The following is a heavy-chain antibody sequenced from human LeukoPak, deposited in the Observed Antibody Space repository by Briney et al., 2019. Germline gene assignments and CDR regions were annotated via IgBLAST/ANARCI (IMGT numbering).Heavy chain of an antibody. Sequence: GRSLRLSCAASGFTFTNYWMIWVSQAPGKGLEWGANITEDGSKKYYVGSVEGRHTISRDNDKNSVFLQMNSLRAEDTAMYYCASSSYSNSSSWGQGTLVTVSS. D-gene: IGHD6-6*01. CDR1: GFTFTNYW. J-gene: IGHJ5*02. CDR2: ITEDGSKK. CDR3: ASSSYSNSSS. V-gene: IGHV3-7*01.